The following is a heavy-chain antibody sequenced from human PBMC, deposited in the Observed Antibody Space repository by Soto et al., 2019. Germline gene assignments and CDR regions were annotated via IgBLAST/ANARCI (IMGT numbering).Heavy chain of an antibody. V-gene: IGHV1-18*01. CDR2: ISPYNGNT. CDR1: GYTFSNFG. CDR3: ARDRLGLSVTGGGFDS. J-gene: IGHJ4*02. Sequence: QVQLVQSGGEVKKPGASVKVSCKASGYTFSNFGLSWVRQAPGQGLELMGWISPYNGNTNYAQKLQGRLTMTTDTSTSTAYMELSSLRSDDTAVYYCARDRLGLSVTGGGFDSWGQGTLVTVSS. D-gene: IGHD1-1*01.